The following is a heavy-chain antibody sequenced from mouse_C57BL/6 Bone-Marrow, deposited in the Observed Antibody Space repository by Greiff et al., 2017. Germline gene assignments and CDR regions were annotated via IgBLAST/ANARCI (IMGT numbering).Heavy chain of an antibody. Sequence: EVQGVESGGGLVKPGGSLKLSCAASGFTFSSYAMSWVRQTPEKRLEWVATISDGGSYTYYPDNVKGRFTISRDNAKNNLYLQMSHLKSEDTAMYYCARMQYGYYAMDYWGQGTSVTVSS. CDR3: ARMQYGYYAMDY. CDR1: GFTFSSYA. D-gene: IGHD2-10*02. J-gene: IGHJ4*01. CDR2: ISDGGSYT. V-gene: IGHV5-4*01.